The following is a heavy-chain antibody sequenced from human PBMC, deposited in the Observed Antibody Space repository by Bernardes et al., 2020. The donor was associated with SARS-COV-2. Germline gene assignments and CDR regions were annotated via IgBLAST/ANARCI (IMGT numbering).Heavy chain of an antibody. D-gene: IGHD2-2*01. CDR1: GGSFSGYY. Sequence: SEPLSLTCAVYGGSFSGYYWSWIRRPPGKGLEWIGEINHSGSTNYTPSLKSRVTISVDTSKNQFSLKLSSVTAVDTAVYYCARRACGSSTSCYLGMAGVYNWFDPWGQGTLVTVSS. CDR2: INHSGST. J-gene: IGHJ5*02. CDR3: ARRACGSSTSCYLGMAGVYNWFDP. V-gene: IGHV4-34*01.